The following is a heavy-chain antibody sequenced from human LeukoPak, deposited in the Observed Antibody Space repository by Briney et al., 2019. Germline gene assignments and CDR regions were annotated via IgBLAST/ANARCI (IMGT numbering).Heavy chain of an antibody. CDR3: ARGRGYSPLRWWFDP. J-gene: IGHJ5*02. D-gene: IGHD5-18*01. CDR1: GYTFTSYA. Sequence: EASVKVSCKASGYTFTSYAMHWVRQAPGQRLEWMGWINAGNGNTKYSQKFQGRVTITRDTSASTAYMELSSLRSEDTAVYYCARGRGYSPLRWWFDPWGQGTLVTVSS. CDR2: INAGNGNT. V-gene: IGHV1-3*01.